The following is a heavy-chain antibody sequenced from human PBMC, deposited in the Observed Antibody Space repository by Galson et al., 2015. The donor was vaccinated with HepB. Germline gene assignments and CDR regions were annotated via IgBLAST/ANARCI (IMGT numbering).Heavy chain of an antibody. J-gene: IGHJ6*02. D-gene: IGHD2-15*01. V-gene: IGHV3-23*01. CDR1: GFTFSSYA. CDR2: ISGSGGST. CDR3: AKVGCSGGSCSLVPKTYLWYYYYGMDV. Sequence: SLRLSCAASGFTFSSYAMSWVRQAPGKGLEWVSAISGSGGSTYYADSVKGRFTISRDNSKNTLYLQMNSLRAEDTAVYYCAKVGCSGGSCSLVPKTYLWYYYYGMDVWGQGTTVTVSS.